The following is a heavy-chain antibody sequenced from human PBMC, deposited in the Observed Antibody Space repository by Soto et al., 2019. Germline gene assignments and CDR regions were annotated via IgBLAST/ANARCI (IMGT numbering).Heavy chain of an antibody. CDR3: AREYYDFWSGRYCLDV. V-gene: IGHV1-2*04. D-gene: IGHD3-3*01. CDR2: IKPNSGGT. Sequence: ASVKVSCKASGYTFTGYYMHWVRQAPGQGLEWMGWIKPNSGGTNYAQKFQGWVTMTRDTSISTAYMELSRLRSDDTAVYYCAREYYDFWSGRYCLDVWRQGTTVTVSS. J-gene: IGHJ6*02. CDR1: GYTFTGYY.